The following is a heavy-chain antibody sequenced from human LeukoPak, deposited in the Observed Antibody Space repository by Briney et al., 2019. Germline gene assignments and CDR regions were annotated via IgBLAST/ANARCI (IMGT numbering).Heavy chain of an antibody. J-gene: IGHJ6*03. Sequence: PGGSLRLSCAASGFIFSTYSMTWVRQAPGKGLEWVSSISGGGSYIYYADSVKGRFTISRDNSKNTLYLQMSSLRAEDTAVYYCARDCDGYLVACHYMDVWGKGTTVTVSS. D-gene: IGHD5-18*01. CDR1: GFIFSTYS. CDR3: ARDCDGYLVACHYMDV. CDR2: ISGGGSYI. V-gene: IGHV3-21*04.